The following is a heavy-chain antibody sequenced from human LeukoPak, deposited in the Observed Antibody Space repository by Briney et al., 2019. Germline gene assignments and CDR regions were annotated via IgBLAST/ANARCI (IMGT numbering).Heavy chain of an antibody. D-gene: IGHD2-21*02. CDR2: ISAYNGNT. J-gene: IGHJ4*02. CDR3: ASEGAYCGGDCYAY. Sequence: ASVKVSCAASGYTFTSYGISWVRQAPGQGLEWMGWISAYNGNTNYAQKLQGRVTMTTDTSTSTAYMELRSLRSDDTAVYYCASEGAYCGGDCYAYWGQGTLVTVSS. CDR1: GYTFTSYG. V-gene: IGHV1-18*01.